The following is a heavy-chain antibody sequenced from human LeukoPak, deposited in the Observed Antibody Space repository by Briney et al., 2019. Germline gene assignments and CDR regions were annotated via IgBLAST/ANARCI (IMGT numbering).Heavy chain of an antibody. CDR2: INPSGGST. V-gene: IGHV1-46*01. Sequence: ASVKVSCQASGYTFPSYYIHWVGQAPGQGLAWMGIINPSGGSTSYAQKFQGRVTMARDTSTSTVYMELSSLRSEDTAVYYCAREAYYYDSSGYYYHFDYWGQGTLVTVSS. CDR3: AREAYYYDSSGYYYHFDY. CDR1: GYTFPSYY. D-gene: IGHD3-22*01. J-gene: IGHJ4*02.